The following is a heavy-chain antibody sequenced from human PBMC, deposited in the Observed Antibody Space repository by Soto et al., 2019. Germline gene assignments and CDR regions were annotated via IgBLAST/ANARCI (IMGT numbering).Heavy chain of an antibody. CDR3: ARHDGWFDP. CDR2: VYYSGAT. V-gene: IGHV4-39*01. Sequence: SETLSLTCNVSGDSMTSPPYYWGWIRQPPGKGLEWIGTVYYSGATYYNPSLRGRLTVSADTSKNYFSLRLTSVTAADTAVYYCARHDGWFDPWGQGILVTVSS. CDR1: GDSMTSPPYY. J-gene: IGHJ5*02.